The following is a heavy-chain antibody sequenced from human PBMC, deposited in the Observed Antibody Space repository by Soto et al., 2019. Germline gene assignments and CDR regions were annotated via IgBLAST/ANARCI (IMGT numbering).Heavy chain of an antibody. V-gene: IGHV1-18*01. Sequence: QVQLVQSGAEVKKPGASVKVSCKASGYTFSSYGISWVRQAPGQGLEWMGWISAYNDNTKYAHNLQGRVTMTTDTSTSTAFMELRSLSSDDTALHYCARESPPADYWGQGTLVTVSS. CDR3: ARESPPADY. CDR1: GYTFSSYG. J-gene: IGHJ4*02. CDR2: ISAYNDNT.